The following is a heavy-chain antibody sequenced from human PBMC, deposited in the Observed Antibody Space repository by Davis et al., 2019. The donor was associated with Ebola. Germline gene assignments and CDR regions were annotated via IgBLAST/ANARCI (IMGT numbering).Heavy chain of an antibody. V-gene: IGHV3-74*01. Sequence: GESLKISCAASGFTFSSYWMHWVRQAPGKGLVWVSRINSDGSSTSYADSVKGRFTISRDNAKNTLYLQMNSLRAEDTAVYYFARVGYGDYWRWFDPWGQGTLVTVSS. J-gene: IGHJ5*02. CDR3: ARVGYGDYWRWFDP. CDR2: INSDGSST. D-gene: IGHD4-17*01. CDR1: GFTFSSYW.